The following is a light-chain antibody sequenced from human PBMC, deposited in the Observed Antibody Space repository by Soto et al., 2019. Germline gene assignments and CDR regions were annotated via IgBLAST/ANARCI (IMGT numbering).Light chain of an antibody. CDR1: QSLLYTNGYNY. V-gene: IGKV2-28*01. CDR3: MQSLQDVT. Sequence: IVMIQSPLSLPVTPGEAASISCRPSQSLLYTNGYNYLDWYLQKPGQSPQLLIYLGSNRAPGVSDRFSGSGSGTDFKLKISRVEAEDVGVYYCMQSLQDVTFGQGTRLEIQ. CDR2: LGS. J-gene: IGKJ5*01.